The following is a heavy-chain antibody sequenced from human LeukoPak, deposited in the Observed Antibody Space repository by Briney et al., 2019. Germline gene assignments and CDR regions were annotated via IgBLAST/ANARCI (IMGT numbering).Heavy chain of an antibody. CDR1: GYSFTSYW. CDR2: IYPGDSDT. V-gene: IGHV5-51*01. CDR3: ARSLSSGWSRGYYFDY. Sequence: EESLKISCKGSGYSFTSYWIGWVRQMPGKGLEWMGIIYPGDSDTRYSPSFQGQVTISADKSISTAYLQWSSLKASDTAMYYCARSLSSGWSRGYYFDYWGQGTLVTVSS. J-gene: IGHJ4*02. D-gene: IGHD6-19*01.